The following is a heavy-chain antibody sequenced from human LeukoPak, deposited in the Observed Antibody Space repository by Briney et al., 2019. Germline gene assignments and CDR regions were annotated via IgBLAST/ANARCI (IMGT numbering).Heavy chain of an antibody. CDR3: AKGAYCGGDCYNYFDY. V-gene: IGHV3-30*18. Sequence: PGRPLRLSCAASGFTFSTYGMHWVRQAPGKGLEWVAVISDDGSNKYSADSVKGRFTISRDNSKNTLYLQMNSLRSEDTAVYYCAKGAYCGGDCYNYFDYWGQGTLVTVSS. CDR2: ISDDGSNK. J-gene: IGHJ4*02. CDR1: GFTFSTYG. D-gene: IGHD2-21*02.